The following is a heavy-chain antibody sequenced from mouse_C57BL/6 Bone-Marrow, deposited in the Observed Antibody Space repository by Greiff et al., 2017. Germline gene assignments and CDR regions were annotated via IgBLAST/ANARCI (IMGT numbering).Heavy chain of an antibody. D-gene: IGHD1-1*01. CDR1: GYSITSGYY. CDR2: ISYDGSN. V-gene: IGHV3-6*01. CDR3: AREVITTVEGPYYFDY. Sequence: EVQVVESGPGLVKPSQSLSLTCSVTGYSITSGYYWNWIRQFPGNKLEWMGYISYDGSNNYNPSLKNRISITRDTSKNQFFLKLNSVTTEDTATYYCAREVITTVEGPYYFDYWGQGTTLTVSS. J-gene: IGHJ2*01.